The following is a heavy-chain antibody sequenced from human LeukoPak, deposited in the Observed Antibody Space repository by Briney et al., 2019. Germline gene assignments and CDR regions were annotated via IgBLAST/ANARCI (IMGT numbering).Heavy chain of an antibody. Sequence: SETLSLTCTVSGGSISSYYWSWIQQPPGKGLEWIGYIYYSGSTNYNPSLKSRVTISVDTSKNQFSLKLSSVTAADTAVYFCARDPLSTNDFDIWGQGTMVTVSS. J-gene: IGHJ3*02. V-gene: IGHV4-59*01. CDR1: GGSISSYY. CDR2: IYYSGST. D-gene: IGHD1-1*01. CDR3: ARDPLSTNDFDI.